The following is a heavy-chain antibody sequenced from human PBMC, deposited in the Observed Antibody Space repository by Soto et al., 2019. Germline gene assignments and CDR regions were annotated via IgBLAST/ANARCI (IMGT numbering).Heavy chain of an antibody. Sequence: GGSLRLSCAASGFTFSSYGMHWVRQAPGKGLEWVAVISYDGSNKYYADSVKGRFTISRDNSKNTLYLQMNSLRAEDTAVYYCAKDLKSPRYQLLWLFDYWGQGTLVTVSS. CDR3: AKDLKSPRYQLLWLFDY. CDR2: ISYDGSNK. V-gene: IGHV3-30*18. CDR1: GFTFSSYG. J-gene: IGHJ4*02. D-gene: IGHD2-2*01.